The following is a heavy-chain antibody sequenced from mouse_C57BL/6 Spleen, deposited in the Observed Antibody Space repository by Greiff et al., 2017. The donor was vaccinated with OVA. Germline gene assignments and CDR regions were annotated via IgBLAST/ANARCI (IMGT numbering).Heavy chain of an antibody. V-gene: IGHV8-12*01. D-gene: IGHD1-1*01. CDR2: IYWDDDK. J-gene: IGHJ1*03. CDR1: GFSLSTSGMG. CDR3: ARRKEEYYGSSYDFDV. Sequence: QVQLKESGPGILQSSQTLSLTCSFSGFSLSTSGMGVSWIRQPSGKGLEWLAHIYWDDDKRYNPSLKSRLTISKDTSRNQVFLKITSVDTADTATYYCARRKEEYYGSSYDFDVWGTGTTVTVSS.